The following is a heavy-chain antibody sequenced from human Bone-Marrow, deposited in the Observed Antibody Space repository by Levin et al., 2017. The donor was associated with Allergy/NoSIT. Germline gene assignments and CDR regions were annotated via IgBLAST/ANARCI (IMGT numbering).Heavy chain of an antibody. CDR2: IKQDGNKK. Sequence: GESLKISCAASGFTFNDFWMNWVRQAPGKGLEWVANIKQDGNKKYYLDSVEGRFTVSRDNAKNSLYLQMNSLRAEDTAVYYCARGYDSLGHNFDYWGQGTLVTVSS. CDR1: GFTFNDFW. CDR3: ARGYDSLGHNFDY. J-gene: IGHJ4*02. D-gene: IGHD3-22*01. V-gene: IGHV3-7*01.